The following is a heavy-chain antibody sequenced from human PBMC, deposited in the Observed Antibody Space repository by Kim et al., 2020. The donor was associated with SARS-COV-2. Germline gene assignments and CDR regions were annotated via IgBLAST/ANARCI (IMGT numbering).Heavy chain of an antibody. D-gene: IGHD6-19*01. V-gene: IGHV3-48*02. CDR1: GFTFSSYS. CDR2: ISSSSSTI. Sequence: GGSLRLSCAASGFTFSSYSMNWVRQAPGKGLEWVSYISSSSSTIYYADSVKGRFTISRDNAKNSLYLQMNSLRDEDTAVYYCARDAEYSSGWYSSYWGQGTLVTVPS. J-gene: IGHJ4*02. CDR3: ARDAEYSSGWYSSY.